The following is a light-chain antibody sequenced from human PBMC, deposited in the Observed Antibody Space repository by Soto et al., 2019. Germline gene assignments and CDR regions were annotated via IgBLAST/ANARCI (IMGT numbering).Light chain of an antibody. J-gene: IGLJ1*01. CDR2: DNN. CDR3: QSHDSSLSGYV. CDR1: SSNIGAGYD. V-gene: IGLV1-40*01. Sequence: QSVLTQPPSVSGAPGQRVTISCTGSSSNIGAGYDVHWYQQLPGTAPKLLIYDNNNRPSGVPDRFSGSKSGTSASLAFIWLQAEDEADYYCQSHDSSLSGYVFGTGTKVTVL.